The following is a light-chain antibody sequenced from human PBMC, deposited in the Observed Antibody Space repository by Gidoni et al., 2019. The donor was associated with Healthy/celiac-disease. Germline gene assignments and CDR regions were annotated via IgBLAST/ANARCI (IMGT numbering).Light chain of an antibody. CDR2: LGT. CDR1: QRLLHSNRYNY. Sequence: DIVMTQSPLSLPVTPGEPASISCRSRQRLLHSNRYNYLEWYLQKQGQSPQLLIDLGTNRASGVTDRCSGSGSGTDFTLKISRVEAEDVGVYYHMHARQTPLTFGQGTKVEIK. V-gene: IGKV2-28*01. J-gene: IGKJ1*01. CDR3: MHARQTPLT.